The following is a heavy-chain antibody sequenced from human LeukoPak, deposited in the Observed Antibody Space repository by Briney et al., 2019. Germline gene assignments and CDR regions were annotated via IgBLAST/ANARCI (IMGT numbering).Heavy chain of an antibody. CDR2: INNDGSST. D-gene: IGHD6-13*01. CDR3: ARGQPEYSSSWYDS. V-gene: IGHV3-74*01. CDR1: GFTFNIYW. J-gene: IGHJ5*01. Sequence: PGGSLRLSCAASGFTFNIYWMHWVRQAPGKGLVWVSRINNDGSSTSYADSVKGRFTISRDNAKNTLYLQMNSVKAEDTAVYYCARGQPEYSSSWYDSWGQGTLVTVSS.